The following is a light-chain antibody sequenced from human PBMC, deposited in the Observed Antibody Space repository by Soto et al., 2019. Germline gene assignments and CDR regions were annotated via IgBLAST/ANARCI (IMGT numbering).Light chain of an antibody. CDR1: SSDVGGYKY. J-gene: IGLJ2*01. V-gene: IGLV2-14*01. CDR2: EVT. Sequence: ALTQPASVSGSPGQSITISCTGTSSDVGGYKYVSWYQQHPGKVPKLVIYEVTNRPSGVSNRFSGSKSGDTASLTISGLQAEDEGDYYCSSYKSTNNVVFGGGTKVTVL. CDR3: SSYKSTNNVV.